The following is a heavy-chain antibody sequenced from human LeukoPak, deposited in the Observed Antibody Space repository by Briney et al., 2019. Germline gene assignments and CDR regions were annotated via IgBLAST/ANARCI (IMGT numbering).Heavy chain of an antibody. Sequence: GASVKVSCKASGYTLTSYDINWVRQATGQGLEWMGWMNPNSGNTGYAQKFQGRVTMTRNTSISTAYMELSSLRSEDTAVYYCARGKAAAGPKNYYMDVWGKGTTVTVSS. D-gene: IGHD6-13*01. CDR3: ARGKAAAGPKNYYMDV. J-gene: IGHJ6*03. V-gene: IGHV1-8*01. CDR2: MNPNSGNT. CDR1: GYTLTSYD.